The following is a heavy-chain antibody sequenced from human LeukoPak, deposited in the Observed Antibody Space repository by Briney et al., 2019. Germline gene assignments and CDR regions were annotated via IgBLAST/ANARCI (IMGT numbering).Heavy chain of an antibody. V-gene: IGHV4-30-4*08. CDR1: GGSISSGDYY. CDR2: IYYSGST. J-gene: IGHJ5*02. D-gene: IGHD2-2*02. Sequence: PSETLSLTCTVSGGSISSGDYYWSWIRQPQGKGLEGIGYIYYSGSTYYNPSLKSRVTISVDTSKNQFSLKLSSVTAADTAVYYCASQTYCSNTSCYIPNWFDPWGPGTLVTVSS. CDR3: ASQTYCSNTSCYIPNWFDP.